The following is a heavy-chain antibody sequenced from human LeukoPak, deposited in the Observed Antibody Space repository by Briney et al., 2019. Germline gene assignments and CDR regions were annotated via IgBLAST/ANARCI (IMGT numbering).Heavy chain of an antibody. J-gene: IGHJ4*02. D-gene: IGHD4-17*01. CDR2: IYSGGST. Sequence: GGSLRLSCAASGFTVSSNYMSWVRQAPGKGLEWVSVIYSGGSTYYADSVKGRFTISRDNSKNTLYLQMNSLRAEDTAVYYYALERMTTVTRAFVYWGQGTLVTVSS. CDR3: ALERMTTVTRAFVY. V-gene: IGHV3-66*01. CDR1: GFTVSSNY.